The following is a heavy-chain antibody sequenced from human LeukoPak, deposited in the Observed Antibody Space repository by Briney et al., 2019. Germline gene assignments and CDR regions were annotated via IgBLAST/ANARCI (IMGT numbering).Heavy chain of an antibody. Sequence: GGSLRLSCAASGFTFSSYGMHWVRQAPGKGLEWVAFIRYDGSNKYYADSVKGRFTISRDNSKNTLYLQMNSLRAEDTAVYYCAKDGIIAAAGPATRPRFDYWGQGTLVTVSS. V-gene: IGHV3-30*02. D-gene: IGHD6-13*01. CDR2: IRYDGSNK. J-gene: IGHJ4*02. CDR1: GFTFSSYG. CDR3: AKDGIIAAAGPATRPRFDY.